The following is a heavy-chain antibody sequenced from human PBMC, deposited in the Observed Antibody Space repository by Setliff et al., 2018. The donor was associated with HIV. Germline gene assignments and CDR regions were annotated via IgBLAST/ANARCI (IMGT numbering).Heavy chain of an antibody. D-gene: IGHD3-22*01. CDR2: INPKSGAT. CDR1: GYSFTGYY. CDR3: ARDIGGYWDYHYYMDV. V-gene: IGHV1-2*06. Sequence: ASVKVSCKASGYSFTGYYVNWVRQAPGQGLEWMGRINPKSGATNLAQKFQGRVTLTRDTSVTTVYMELTSLRSDDTAVYYCARDIGGYWDYHYYMDVWGKGTTVTVSS. J-gene: IGHJ6*03.